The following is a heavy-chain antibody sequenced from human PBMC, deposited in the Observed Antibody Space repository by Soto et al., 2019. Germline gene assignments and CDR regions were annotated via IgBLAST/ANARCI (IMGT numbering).Heavy chain of an antibody. Sequence: QVQLVESGGGVVQPGRSLRLSCAASGFMFSLYDIHWVRQAPGKGLCWVSVISYDGGYKYYAESVKGRFTSSRDNSRNILYMQVDGLTAEDTAVYSCARDDLDVEGGSRTVGSGPVGDLGGRGTLVTVSS. J-gene: IGHJ5*02. V-gene: IGHV3-30*03. CDR3: ARDDLDVEGGSRTVGSGPVGDL. CDR1: GFMFSLYD. D-gene: IGHD4-4*01. CDR2: ISYDGGYK.